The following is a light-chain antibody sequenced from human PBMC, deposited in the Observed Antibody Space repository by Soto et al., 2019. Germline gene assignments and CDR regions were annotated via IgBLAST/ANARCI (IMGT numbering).Light chain of an antibody. Sequence: EIELTQSPVTLSLSPGNRATLSFSASQSLSSSYLHWYQQKPGRGPRLLIYGASIRATGIPDRFSGGGSGTDFTLTISRLEAEDFAVYYCQQHVTSPATFGQGTKVDIK. J-gene: IGKJ2*01. CDR3: QQHVTSPAT. CDR1: QSLSSSY. CDR2: GAS. V-gene: IGKV3-20*01.